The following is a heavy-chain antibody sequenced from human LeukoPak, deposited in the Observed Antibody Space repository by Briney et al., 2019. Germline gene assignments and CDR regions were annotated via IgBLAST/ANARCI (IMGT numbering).Heavy chain of an antibody. J-gene: IGHJ4*02. Sequence: GGSLRLSCAASGFTFSSYAMHWVRQAPGKGLEWVAVISYDGSNKYYADSVKGRFTISRDNSKNTLYLQMNSLRAEDTAVYYCARDLGSSSGLDYWGQGTLVTVSS. CDR2: ISYDGSNK. CDR3: ARDLGSSSGLDY. V-gene: IGHV3-30-3*01. D-gene: IGHD6-6*01. CDR1: GFTFSSYA.